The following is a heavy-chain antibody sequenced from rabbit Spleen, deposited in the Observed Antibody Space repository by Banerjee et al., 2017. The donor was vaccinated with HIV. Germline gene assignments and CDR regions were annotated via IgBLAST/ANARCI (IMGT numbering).Heavy chain of an antibody. CDR3: ARETSSGWGIVSFYFSL. D-gene: IGHD4-1*01. CDR2: IDSGGSADT. CDR1: GFDFTSTFY. V-gene: IGHV1S40*01. Sequence: QSLEESGGDLVKPGASLTLTCKASGFDFTSTFYMCWVRQAPGKGLEWIACIDSGGSADTYYANWAKGRFTISKTSSTTVTLQMTSLTAADTATYFCARETSSGWGIVSFYFSLWGQGTLVTVS. J-gene: IGHJ4*01.